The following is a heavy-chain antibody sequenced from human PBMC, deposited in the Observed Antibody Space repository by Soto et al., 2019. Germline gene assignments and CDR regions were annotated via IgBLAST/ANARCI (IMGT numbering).Heavy chain of an antibody. CDR1: GGSISSGGYY. J-gene: IGHJ4*02. D-gene: IGHD6-13*01. CDR3: AFSSTAAAVDKGNYFDY. V-gene: IGHV4-31*03. Sequence: SETLSLTCTVSGGSISSGGYYWSWIRQHPGKGLEWIGYIYYSGSTYYNPSLKGRVTISVDTSKNQFSLKLSSVTAADTAVYYCAFSSTAAAVDKGNYFDYWGQGTLVTVSS. CDR2: IYYSGST.